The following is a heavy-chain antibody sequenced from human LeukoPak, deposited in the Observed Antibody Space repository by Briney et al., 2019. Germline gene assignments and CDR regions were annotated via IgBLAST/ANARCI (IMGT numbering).Heavy chain of an antibody. CDR1: GFTFSSYW. V-gene: IGHV3-7*01. CDR2: IKQDGSEK. CDR3: ARVQWELRGVGSYFEY. J-gene: IGHJ4*02. Sequence: GGSLRLPCVVSGFTFSSYWMSWVRQAPGKGLEWVANIKQDGSEKYYVDSVKGRFTMSRDNAKNSLYLQMNSLRAEDTAVYYCARVQWELRGVGSYFEYWGQGALVTVSS. D-gene: IGHD1-26*01.